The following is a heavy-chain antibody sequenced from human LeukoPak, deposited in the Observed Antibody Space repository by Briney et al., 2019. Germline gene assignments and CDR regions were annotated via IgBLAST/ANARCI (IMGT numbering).Heavy chain of an antibody. Sequence: NASETLSLTCTVSGGSISSYYWSWIRQPAGKGLEWIGRIYTSGSTNYNPSLKSRVTMSVDTSKNQFSLNLSSVNVADTAVYYCARQTGTAMAPDAFDIWGQGTMVTVSS. V-gene: IGHV4-4*07. CDR1: GGSISSYY. D-gene: IGHD5-18*01. J-gene: IGHJ3*02. CDR2: IYTSGST. CDR3: ARQTGTAMAPDAFDI.